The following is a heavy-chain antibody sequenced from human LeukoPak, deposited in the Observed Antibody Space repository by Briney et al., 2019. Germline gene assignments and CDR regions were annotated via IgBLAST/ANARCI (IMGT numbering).Heavy chain of an antibody. Sequence: QTGGSLRLSCAASGFTFSSYAMHWVRQAPGKGLEWVAGISYDGSTEYYADSVRGRFTISRDNSKNTLYLQMISLRAEDTAVYYCAKGVSYCSGGSCHSRGAFDIWGQGTMVTVSS. V-gene: IGHV3-30*04. CDR1: GFTFSSYA. CDR3: AKGVSYCSGGSCHSRGAFDI. CDR2: ISYDGSTE. J-gene: IGHJ3*02. D-gene: IGHD2-15*01.